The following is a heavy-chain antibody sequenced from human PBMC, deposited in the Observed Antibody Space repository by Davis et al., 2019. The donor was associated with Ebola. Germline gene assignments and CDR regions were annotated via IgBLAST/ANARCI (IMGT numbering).Heavy chain of an antibody. V-gene: IGHV3-21*01. CDR2: ISSSSSYI. D-gene: IGHD6-6*01. Sequence: PGGSLRLSCAASGFTFSSYSMNWVRQAPGKGLEWVSSISSSSSYIYYADSVKGRFTISRDNAKNSLYLQMNSLRAEDTAVYYCARDPRVYRTSSHDPWGQGTLVTVSS. J-gene: IGHJ5*02. CDR1: GFTFSSYS. CDR3: ARDPRVYRTSSHDP.